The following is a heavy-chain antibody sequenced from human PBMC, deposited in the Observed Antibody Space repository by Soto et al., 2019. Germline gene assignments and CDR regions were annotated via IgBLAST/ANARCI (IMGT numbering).Heavy chain of an antibody. CDR2: INSDGSDT. CDR1: GFNFNIYW. CDR3: ARDFGEVGATAVYDI. J-gene: IGHJ3*02. D-gene: IGHD1-26*01. Sequence: GSLRLSCAASGFNFNIYWIHWIRQAPGEGLVWVSRINSDGSDTSYADPVKGRFTISRDNAQNILYLQMNSLRAEDTALYYCARDFGEVGATAVYDIWGQGTMVTVSS. V-gene: IGHV3-74*01.